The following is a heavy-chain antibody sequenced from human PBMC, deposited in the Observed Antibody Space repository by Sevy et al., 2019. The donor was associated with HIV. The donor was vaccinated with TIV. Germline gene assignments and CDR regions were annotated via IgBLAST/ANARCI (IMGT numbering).Heavy chain of an antibody. D-gene: IGHD3-10*01. V-gene: IGHV1-18*01. J-gene: IGHJ3*02. CDR3: ARVWGGSGSDAFDI. CDR1: GYTFTSYG. Sequence: ASVKVSCKASGYTFTSYGISWVRQAPGQGLEWMGWISAYNGNTNYAQKLQGRVTMTTDTSTSTAYMELRSLRSDDTVVYYCARVWGGSGSDAFDIWGQGTMVTVSS. CDR2: ISAYNGNT.